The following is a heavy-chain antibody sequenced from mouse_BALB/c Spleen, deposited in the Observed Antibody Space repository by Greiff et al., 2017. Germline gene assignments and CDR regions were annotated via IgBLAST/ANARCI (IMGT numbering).Heavy chain of an antibody. J-gene: IGHJ2*01. D-gene: IGHD4-1*01. CDR2: ISYSGST. CDR3: ARKGGAGTGYFDY. Sequence: EVKLQESGPSLVKPSQTLSLTCSVTGDSITSGYWNWIRKFPGNKLEYMGYISYSGSTYYNPSLKSRISITRDTSKNQYYLQLNSVTTEDTATYYCARKGGAGTGYFDYWGQGTTLTVSS. V-gene: IGHV3-8*02. CDR1: GDSITSGY.